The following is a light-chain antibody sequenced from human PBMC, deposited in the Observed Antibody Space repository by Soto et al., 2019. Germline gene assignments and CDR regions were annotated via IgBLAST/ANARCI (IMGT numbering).Light chain of an antibody. V-gene: IGKV3-15*01. Sequence: EIVLTQSTGTLSLSPGERATLSCGASQSVSSSYLAWYQQKPGQPPRLLIYGSSTRATGVPARFSGSGSGTEFTLTISRLQSEDFAVYYCQQYYNWRPRFGQGTKVDIK. CDR3: QQYYNWRPR. CDR1: QSVSSSY. J-gene: IGKJ1*01. CDR2: GSS.